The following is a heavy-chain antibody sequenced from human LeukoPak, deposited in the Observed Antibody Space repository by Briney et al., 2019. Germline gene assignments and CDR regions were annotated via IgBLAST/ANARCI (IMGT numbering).Heavy chain of an antibody. D-gene: IGHD3-10*01. Sequence: GGSLRLSCAASGFTFSSYAMSWVRQAPGKGLEWVSAISGSGGSTYYADSVKGRFTISRDNSKNSLYLQMNSLRAEDTALYYCAKDTRPMVRGVDYWGQGTLVTVSS. CDR3: AKDTRPMVRGVDY. V-gene: IGHV3-23*01. J-gene: IGHJ4*02. CDR1: GFTFSSYA. CDR2: ISGSGGST.